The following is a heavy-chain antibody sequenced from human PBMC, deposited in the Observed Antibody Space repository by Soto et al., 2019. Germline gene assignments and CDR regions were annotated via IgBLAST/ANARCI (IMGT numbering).Heavy chain of an antibody. CDR1: GFTFTSSA. CDR2: IVVGSGNT. Sequence: SVKVSCKASGFTFTSSAVQWVRQARGQRLEWIGWIVVGSGNTNYAQKFQERVTITRDMSTSTAYMELGSLRSEDTAVYYCAASQVERHWFDPWGQGTLVTVSS. CDR3: AASQVERHWFDP. D-gene: IGHD1-1*01. V-gene: IGHV1-58*01. J-gene: IGHJ5*02.